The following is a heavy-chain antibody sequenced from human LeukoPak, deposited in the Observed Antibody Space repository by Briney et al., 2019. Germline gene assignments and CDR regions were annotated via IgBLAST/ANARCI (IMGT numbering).Heavy chain of an antibody. V-gene: IGHV4-4*02. D-gene: IGHD2-2*01. Sequence: PSGTLSLTCAVSGGSISSSNWWSWVRQPPGKGLEWIGRIYTSGSTNYNPSLKSRVTISVDTSKNQFSLKLSSVTAADTAVYYCARGGSPADIVVVPAANWDAFDIWGQGTMVTVSS. CDR2: IYTSGST. J-gene: IGHJ3*02. CDR1: GGSISSSNW. CDR3: ARGGSPADIVVVPAANWDAFDI.